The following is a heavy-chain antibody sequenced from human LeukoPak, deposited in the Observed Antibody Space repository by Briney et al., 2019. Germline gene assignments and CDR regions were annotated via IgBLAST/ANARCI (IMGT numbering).Heavy chain of an antibody. J-gene: IGHJ5*02. D-gene: IGHD6-6*01. CDR3: ARLSSLANIAARGRTWLDP. CDR1: GGSINNSY. Sequence: KSSETLSLTCTVSGGSINNSYWTWIRQPPGKGLEWIGHIYYSGSTNYSPSPKSRVTISVDTSKNQFSLKLSSVTAADTAVYYCARLSSLANIAARGRTWLDPWGQGSLVTVSS. CDR2: IYYSGST. V-gene: IGHV4-59*01.